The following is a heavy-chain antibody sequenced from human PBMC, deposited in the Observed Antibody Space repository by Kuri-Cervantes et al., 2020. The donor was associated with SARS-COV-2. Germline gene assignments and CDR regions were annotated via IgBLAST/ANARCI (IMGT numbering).Heavy chain of an antibody. CDR3: ARVDCSGGSCYPQFDP. D-gene: IGHD2-15*01. V-gene: IGHV3-48*02. J-gene: IGHJ5*02. Sequence: GGSLRLSCAASGFTFSSYSMNWVRQAPGKGLEWVSYISSSSSTIYYADSVKGRCTISRDNAKNSLYLQMNSLRDEDTAVYYCARVDCSGGSCYPQFDPWGQGTLVTGSS. CDR1: GFTFSSYS. CDR2: ISSSSSTI.